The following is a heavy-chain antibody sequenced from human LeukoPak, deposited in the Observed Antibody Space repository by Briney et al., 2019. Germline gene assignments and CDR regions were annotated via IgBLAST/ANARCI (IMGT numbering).Heavy chain of an antibody. J-gene: IGHJ4*02. D-gene: IGHD1-7*01. Sequence: GRSLRLSCTTSGFTFGDYPMSWFRQAPGKGLEWIAVIRTKDSGGTTEYAASVKGRFSLSRDDSKSIAYLQMSSLKTEDTALYYCTRGTRGLNWGQGTLVTVSS. V-gene: IGHV3-49*03. CDR3: TRGTRGLN. CDR2: IRTKDSGGTT. CDR1: GFTFGDYP.